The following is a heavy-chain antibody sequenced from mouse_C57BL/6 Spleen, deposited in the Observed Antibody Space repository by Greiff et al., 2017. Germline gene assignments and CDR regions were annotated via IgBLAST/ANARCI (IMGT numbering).Heavy chain of an antibody. CDR1: GFSLTSYG. J-gene: IGHJ4*01. CDR2: IWGVGST. V-gene: IGHV2-6*01. CDR3: ASGLSDGAMDY. D-gene: IGHD2-3*01. Sequence: VKLMESGPGLVAPSQSLSITCTVSGFSLTSYGVDWVRQSPGKGLEWLGVIWGVGSTNYNSALKSRLSISKDNSKSQVFLKMNSLQTDDTAMYYCASGLSDGAMDYWGQGTSVTVSS.